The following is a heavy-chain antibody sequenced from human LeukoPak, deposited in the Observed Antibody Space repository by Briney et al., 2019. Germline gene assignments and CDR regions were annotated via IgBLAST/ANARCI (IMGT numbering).Heavy chain of an antibody. CDR3: ARYGDDYGDFAH. V-gene: IGHV4-31*03. Sequence: SQTLSLTCTVSGGSISSGGYYWSWIRQHPGKGLEWIGYIYVSGSTYYNPSLKSRVTISVDTSKNQFSLKLSSVTAADTAVYYCARYGDDYGDFAHWGQGTLATVSS. CDR1: GGSISSGGYY. CDR2: IYVSGST. D-gene: IGHD4-17*01. J-gene: IGHJ5*02.